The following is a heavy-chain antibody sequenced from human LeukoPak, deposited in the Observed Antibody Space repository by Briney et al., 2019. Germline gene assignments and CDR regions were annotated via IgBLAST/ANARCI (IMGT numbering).Heavy chain of an antibody. CDR1: GFTFSSYA. J-gene: IGHJ4*02. D-gene: IGHD2-8*01. CDR3: AKDLGDIVLMVYATSYDY. V-gene: IGHV3-23*01. Sequence: GGPLRLSCAASGFTFSSYAMSWVRQAPGKGLEWVSAISGSGGSTYYADSVKGRFTISRDNSKNTLYLQMNSLRAEDTAVYYCAKDLGDIVLMVYATSYDYWGQGTLVTVSS. CDR2: ISGSGGST.